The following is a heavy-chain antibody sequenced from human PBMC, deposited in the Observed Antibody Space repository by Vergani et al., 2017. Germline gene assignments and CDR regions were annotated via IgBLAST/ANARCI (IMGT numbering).Heavy chain of an antibody. CDR2: VTFVTGPA. V-gene: IGHV1-46*02. CDR3: ASSIGYCTNGSCRPYYFDL. J-gene: IGHJ4*02. D-gene: IGHD2-8*01. CDR1: GYIFKNYY. Sequence: QVQLVQSGAAVKKPGASAKVSCTASGYIFKNYYMQWLRLAPGQGIQWMGVVTFVTGPATSPHTFEGRITMTRDTSTATFYMDLSSLKYEDTAIYSCASSIGYCTNGSCRPYYFDLWGQGTLVTVSS.